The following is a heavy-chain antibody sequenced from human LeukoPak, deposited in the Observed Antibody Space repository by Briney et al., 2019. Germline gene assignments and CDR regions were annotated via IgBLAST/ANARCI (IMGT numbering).Heavy chain of an antibody. D-gene: IGHD3-22*01. V-gene: IGHV1-18*01. CDR2: ISAYNGNT. J-gene: IGHJ4*02. CDR3: ARAGGYYYDSSGYYYFDY. CDR1: GYTFTSYG. Sequence: ASVTVSFKASGYTFTSYGISWVRQAPRQGLEWMGWISAYNGNTNYAQKLQGRVTMTTDTSTSTAYMELRSLRSDDTAVYYCARAGGYYYDSSGYYYFDYWGQGTLVTVSS.